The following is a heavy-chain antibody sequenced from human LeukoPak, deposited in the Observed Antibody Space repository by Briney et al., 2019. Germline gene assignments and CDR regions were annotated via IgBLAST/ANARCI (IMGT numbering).Heavy chain of an antibody. CDR3: ARGGVATISLSYYYYYGMDV. CDR2: INPNNGDT. V-gene: IGHV1-2*02. J-gene: IGHJ6*04. Sequence: ASVKVSCKASGYTFTDYYVHWVRQAPGQGLEWMGWINPNNGDTRYAQRFQGRVTMTRDTSITTAYMELTRLISDDTAVYYCARGGVATISLSYYYYYGMDVWGKGTTVTVSS. D-gene: IGHD5-12*01. CDR1: GYTFTDYY.